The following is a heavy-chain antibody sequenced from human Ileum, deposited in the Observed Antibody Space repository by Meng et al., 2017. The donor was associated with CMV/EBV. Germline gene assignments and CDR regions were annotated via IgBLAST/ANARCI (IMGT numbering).Heavy chain of an antibody. V-gene: IGHV1-46*01. CDR3: ARERAGSYFFDY. D-gene: IGHD1-1*01. Sequence: ASVQVSCKAAGYIFTDYYLHRVRQAPGEGLEWAGVIYGYNGGTEYTQNFQGRVSITRDTSTNTAYLDLSSMRSGDTAVYFCARERAGSYFFDYWGQGTLVTVSS. J-gene: IGHJ4*02. CDR1: GYIFTDYY. CDR2: IYGYNGGT.